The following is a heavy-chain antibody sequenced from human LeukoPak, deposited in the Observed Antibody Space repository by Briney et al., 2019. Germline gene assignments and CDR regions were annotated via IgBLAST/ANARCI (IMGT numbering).Heavy chain of an antibody. J-gene: IGHJ4*02. Sequence: ASVKVSCKASGYTFTGYYMHWVRQAPGQGLEWMGWINPNSGGTNYAQKFQGRVTMTRDTSISTAYMELSRLRSDNTAVYYCARTSGGGYDIDYWGQGTLVTVSS. V-gene: IGHV1-2*02. CDR3: ARTSGGGYDIDY. CDR2: INPNSGGT. D-gene: IGHD5-12*01. CDR1: GYTFTGYY.